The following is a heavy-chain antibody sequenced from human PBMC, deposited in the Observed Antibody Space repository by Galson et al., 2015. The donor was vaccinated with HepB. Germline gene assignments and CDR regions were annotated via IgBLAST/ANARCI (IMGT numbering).Heavy chain of an antibody. CDR3: ARVLARVKYNWFDP. D-gene: IGHD3-3*01. J-gene: IGHJ5*02. V-gene: IGHV3-48*01. CDR1: GFTFSSYS. Sequence: SLRLSCAASGFTFSSYSMNWVRQAPGKGLEWVSYISSSSSTIYYADSVKGRFTISRDNAKNSLYLQMNSLGAEDTAVYYCARVLARVKYNWFDPWGQGTLVTVSS. CDR2: ISSSSSTI.